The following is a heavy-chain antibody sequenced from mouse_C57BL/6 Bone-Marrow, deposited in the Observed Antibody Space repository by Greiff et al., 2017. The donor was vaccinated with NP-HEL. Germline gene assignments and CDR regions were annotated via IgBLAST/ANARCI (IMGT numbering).Heavy chain of an antibody. D-gene: IGHD2-3*01. V-gene: IGHV5-15*01. J-gene: IGHJ2*01. CDR2: ISNLAYSI. Sequence: EVKLMESGGGLVQPGGSLKLSCAASGFTFSDYGMAWVRQAPRKGPEWVAFISNLAYSIYYADTVTGRFTISRENAKNTLYLEMSSLRSEDTAMYYCARQGVYDGYYGGLYYFDYWGQGTTLTVSS. CDR1: GFTFSDYG. CDR3: ARQGVYDGYYGGLYYFDY.